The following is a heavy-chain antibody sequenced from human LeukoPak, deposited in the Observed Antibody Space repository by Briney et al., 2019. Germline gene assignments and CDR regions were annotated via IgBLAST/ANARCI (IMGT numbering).Heavy chain of an antibody. CDR2: LSRGGSTT. J-gene: IGHJ4*02. Sequence: GGSQRLSCAGTGFAFNMFAIDWVRQAPGKGLEWVSGLSRGGSTTNYADSVKGRFTISRDKSQNSVFLQLNSLRPDDTAVYFCARQQRIRHCTEGVCTEGYYFDYWGQGTLVTVSS. D-gene: IGHD2-8*02. V-gene: IGHV3-23*01. CDR3: ARQQRIRHCTEGVCTEGYYFDY. CDR1: GFAFNMFA.